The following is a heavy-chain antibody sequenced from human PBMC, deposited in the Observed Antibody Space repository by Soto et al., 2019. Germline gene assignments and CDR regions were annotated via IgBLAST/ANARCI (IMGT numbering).Heavy chain of an antibody. Sequence: SQTLSLTCVISGDSVSSNSAAWNWIRQSPSRGLEWLGRTYYRSRWYNDYAVSVRSRITVNADTSKNQFSLHLNSVTPEDTAVYYCAGPSSLQWYYMDVWDKGTTVTVLL. CDR1: GDSVSSNSAA. J-gene: IGHJ6*03. V-gene: IGHV6-1*01. CDR2: TYYRSRWYN. CDR3: AGPSSLQWYYMDV. D-gene: IGHD6-19*01.